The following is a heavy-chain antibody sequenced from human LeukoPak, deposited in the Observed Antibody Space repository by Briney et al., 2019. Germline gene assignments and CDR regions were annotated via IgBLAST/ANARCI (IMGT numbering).Heavy chain of an antibody. D-gene: IGHD3-22*01. V-gene: IGHV4-30-2*01. CDR2: IYHSGST. J-gene: IGHJ3*02. CDR3: ARGITMTLGASDI. CDR1: GGSISSGGYS. Sequence: SQTLSLTCAVTGGSISSGGYSWSWIRQPPGKGLEWIGYIYHSGSTYYNPSLKSRVTISVDRSKNQFSLKLSSVTAADTAVYYCARGITMTLGASDIWGQGTMVTVSS.